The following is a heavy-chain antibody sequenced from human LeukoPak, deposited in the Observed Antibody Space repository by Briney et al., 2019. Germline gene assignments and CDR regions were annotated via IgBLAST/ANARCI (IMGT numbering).Heavy chain of an antibody. CDR1: GYTFTSYD. D-gene: IGHD2-15*01. V-gene: IGHV1-8*01. J-gene: IGHJ4*02. CDR2: MNPNSGNT. Sequence: ASVKVSCKASGYTFTSYDINWVRQATGQGLEWMGWMNPNSGNTGYAQKFQGRVTMTRSTSISTAYMELSSLRSEDTAVYYCARGRSGGSCYNGYFDYWGQGTLVTVSS. CDR3: ARGRSGGSCYNGYFDY.